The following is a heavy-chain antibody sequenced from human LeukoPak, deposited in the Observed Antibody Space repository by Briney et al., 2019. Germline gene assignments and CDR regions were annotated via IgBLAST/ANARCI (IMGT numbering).Heavy chain of an antibody. CDR3: TRDRNGDRTDAFDI. Sequence: GGSLRLSCTASGFTFSDYAMSWFRQAPGKGLEWVGFIRSKADGGTTEYAASVKGRFTVSRDDSKSIAYLQMNSLKTEDTAVYYCTRDRNGDRTDAFDIWGQGTMVTVSS. D-gene: IGHD7-27*01. CDR2: IRSKADGGTT. CDR1: GFTFSDYA. V-gene: IGHV3-49*03. J-gene: IGHJ3*02.